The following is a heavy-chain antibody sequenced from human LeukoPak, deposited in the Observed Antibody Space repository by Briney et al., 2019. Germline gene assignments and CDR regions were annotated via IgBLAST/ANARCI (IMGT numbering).Heavy chain of an antibody. V-gene: IGHV3-23*01. CDR1: GFTFSSYA. CDR2: FSGSGDST. D-gene: IGHD5-24*01. Sequence: GGSLGLSCVASGFTFSSYAMSWVRQAPGKGLEWVSAFSGSGDSTYYADSVKGRFTISRDNSKNMLYLQMNSLRAEDTAVYYCAKAGSLATPTPYYFDHWGQGTLVTVSS. CDR3: AKAGSLATPTPYYFDH. J-gene: IGHJ4*02.